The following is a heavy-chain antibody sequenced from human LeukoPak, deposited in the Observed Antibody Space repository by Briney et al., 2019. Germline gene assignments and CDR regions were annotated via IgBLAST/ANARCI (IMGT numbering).Heavy chain of an antibody. J-gene: IGHJ5*02. Sequence: PSETLSLTCTVSGGSISTYFWNWIRQPPGEGLEWIGYVYYNGNTNYNPSLKSRLTISVGTSKNQFSLKLTSVTAADTAVYYCVRDRAAAGGWLDPWGQGALVTVSS. CDR3: VRDRAAAGGWLDP. V-gene: IGHV4-59*01. D-gene: IGHD6-13*01. CDR2: VYYNGNT. CDR1: GGSISTYF.